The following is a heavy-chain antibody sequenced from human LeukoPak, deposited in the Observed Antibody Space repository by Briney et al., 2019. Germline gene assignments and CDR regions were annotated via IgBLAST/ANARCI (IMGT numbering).Heavy chain of an antibody. CDR1: GGSISSGNYY. CDR2: IFHSGST. V-gene: IGHV4-31*03. D-gene: IGHD3-16*01. J-gene: IGHJ2*01. Sequence: SETLSLTCTVSGGSISSGNYYWSWIRQHPGKGLEWIGYIFHSGSTYYNPSLKSRVTISLDASKNQFSLNLSSVTAADTAVYYCARDPGGYWYFDLWGRGTLVTVSS. CDR3: ARDPGGYWYFDL.